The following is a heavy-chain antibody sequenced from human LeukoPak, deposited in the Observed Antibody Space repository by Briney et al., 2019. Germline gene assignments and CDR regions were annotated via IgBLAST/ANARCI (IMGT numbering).Heavy chain of an antibody. D-gene: IGHD3-3*01. CDR3: ARQGVPEWSPLVWFDP. CDR1: GGSISSSSYY. J-gene: IGHJ5*02. V-gene: IGHV4-39*01. Sequence: SETLSLTCTVSGGSISSSSYYWGWIRQPPGKGLEWIGSIYYSGSTYYNPSLKSRVTISVDTSKNQFSLKLSSVTAADTAVYYCARQGVPEWSPLVWFDPWGQGTLVTVSS. CDR2: IYYSGST.